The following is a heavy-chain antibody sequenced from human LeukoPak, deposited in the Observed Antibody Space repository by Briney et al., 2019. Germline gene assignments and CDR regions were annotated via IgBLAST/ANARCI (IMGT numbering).Heavy chain of an antibody. CDR1: GGSISSSSYY. Sequence: SETLSLTCTVSGGSISSSSYYWGWIRQPPGKGLEWIGSIYYSGSTYYNPSLKSRVTISVDTSKNQFSLRLTSVTAADTAVYFCARPRLLFGSGPILVWGQGTLVTVSS. D-gene: IGHD3-10*01. CDR2: IYYSGST. CDR3: ARPRLLFGSGPILV. J-gene: IGHJ4*02. V-gene: IGHV4-39*07.